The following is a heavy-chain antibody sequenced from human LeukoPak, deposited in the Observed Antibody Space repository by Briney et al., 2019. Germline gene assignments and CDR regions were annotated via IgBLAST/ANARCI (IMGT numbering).Heavy chain of an antibody. CDR2: ISGSGGST. CDR1: GFTFSSYA. D-gene: IGHD6-19*01. V-gene: IGHV3-23*01. Sequence: QSGGSLRLSYAASGFTFSSYAMSWVRQAPGKGLEWISAISGSGGSTYYADSVKGRFTISRDNSKNTLYLQMNSLRAEDTAVYYCAKELLEGIAVDYWGQGTLVTVSS. J-gene: IGHJ4*02. CDR3: AKELLEGIAVDY.